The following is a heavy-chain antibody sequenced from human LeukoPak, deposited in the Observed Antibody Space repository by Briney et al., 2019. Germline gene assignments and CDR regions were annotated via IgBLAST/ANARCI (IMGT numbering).Heavy chain of an antibody. Sequence: SETLSLTCTVSGGSISSYYWSWLRQPPGKGLEWIGYIYYSGSTNYNPSLKSRVTISVDTSKSQFSLKLSSVTAADTAVYYCARDRRRDGYNFDIWGQGTLVTVSS. CDR3: ARDRRRDGYNFDI. V-gene: IGHV4-59*12. D-gene: IGHD5-24*01. CDR2: IYYSGST. CDR1: GGSISSYY. J-gene: IGHJ4*02.